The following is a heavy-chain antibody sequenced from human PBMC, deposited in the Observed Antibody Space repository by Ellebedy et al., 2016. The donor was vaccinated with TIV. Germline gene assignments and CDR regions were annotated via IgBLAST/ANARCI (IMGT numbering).Heavy chain of an antibody. V-gene: IGHV3-11*01. CDR2: ISNSAHTI. Sequence: GESLKISCAASGFTFSDYYMSWLRQAPGKGVEWISYISNSAHTINYADSVKGRFTISRDNGKNALYLQINSLRVEDTAVYYCARDRRPSRYNGMDVWGRGTTVIVSS. J-gene: IGHJ6*02. CDR1: GFTFSDYY. CDR3: ARDRRPSRYNGMDV.